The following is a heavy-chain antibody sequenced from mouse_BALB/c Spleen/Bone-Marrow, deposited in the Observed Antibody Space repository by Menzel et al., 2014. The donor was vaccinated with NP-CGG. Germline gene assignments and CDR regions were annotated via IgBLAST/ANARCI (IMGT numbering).Heavy chain of an antibody. V-gene: IGHV2-6-4*01. CDR3: TRFITTGAMDY. CDR1: GFSLSRYS. D-gene: IGHD1-1*01. CDR2: IWGGGST. Sequence: VQLVESGPGQVAPSQRLSIPCTVSGFSLSRYSAHWVRQPPGKGLEWLGVIWGGGSTDYNLGLKSRLSISKDNSKSQVFLKMNSLQTDDTAMYYCTRFITTGAMDYWGQGTSVTVSS. J-gene: IGHJ4*01.